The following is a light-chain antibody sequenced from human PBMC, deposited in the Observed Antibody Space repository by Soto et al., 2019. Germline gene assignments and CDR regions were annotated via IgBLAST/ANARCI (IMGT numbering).Light chain of an antibody. Sequence: QSVLTQAPSVSGAPGQRVTISCTGSTSNIGAGYDVHWYQQFPTTAPKLLIFGNNNRPSGVPDRFSGSRSDTSASLAITGLQAEDEAEYFCQSYDSSLTGNVFGGGTKLTVL. CDR1: TSNIGAGYD. CDR3: QSYDSSLTGNV. CDR2: GNN. V-gene: IGLV1-40*01. J-gene: IGLJ3*02.